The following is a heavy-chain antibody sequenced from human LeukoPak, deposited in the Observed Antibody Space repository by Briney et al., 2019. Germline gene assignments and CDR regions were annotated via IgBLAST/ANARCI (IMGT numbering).Heavy chain of an antibody. CDR3: ASPTYYYDTSGYYGLFG. CDR2: ISSSSSYI. J-gene: IGHJ4*02. D-gene: IGHD3-22*01. Sequence: GGSLRLSCTASGLTFSSYSMNWVRQAPGKGLEWVSSISSSSSYIYYADSVEGRFTISRDNAKNSLYLQMNSLRAEDTAVYYCASPTYYYDTSGYYGLFGWGQGTLVTVSS. CDR1: GLTFSSYS. V-gene: IGHV3-21*01.